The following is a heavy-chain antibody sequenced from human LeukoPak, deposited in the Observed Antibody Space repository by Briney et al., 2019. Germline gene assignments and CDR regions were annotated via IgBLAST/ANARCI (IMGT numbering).Heavy chain of an antibody. CDR2: IYSGGST. CDR3: ARVSKVVVPAARDYCYMDV. D-gene: IGHD2-2*01. CDR1: GFTVSSNY. V-gene: IGHV3-66*02. J-gene: IGHJ6*03. Sequence: GGSLRLSCAASGFTVSSNYMSWVRQAPGKGLEWVSVIYSGGSTYYADSVKGRFTISRDNSKNTLYLQMNSLRAEDTAVYYCARVSKVVVPAARDYCYMDVWGKGTTVTVSS.